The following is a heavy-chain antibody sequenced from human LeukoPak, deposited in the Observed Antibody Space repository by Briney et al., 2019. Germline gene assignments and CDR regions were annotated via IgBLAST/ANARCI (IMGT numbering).Heavy chain of an antibody. J-gene: IGHJ4*02. Sequence: SETLSLTCAVYGGSFSGYYWSWIRQPPGKGLEWIGEINHSGSTNYNPSLKSRVTISVDRSKDQFSLKLSSVTAADTAMYYCARDTSPGITGTYWGQGTLVTVSS. V-gene: IGHV4-34*01. CDR3: ARDTSPGITGTY. D-gene: IGHD1-20*01. CDR2: INHSGST. CDR1: GGSFSGYY.